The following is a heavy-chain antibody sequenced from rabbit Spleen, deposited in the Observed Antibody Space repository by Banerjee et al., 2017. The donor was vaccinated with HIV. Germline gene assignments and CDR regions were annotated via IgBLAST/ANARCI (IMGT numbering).Heavy chain of an antibody. CDR2: IYAATAKP. V-gene: IGHV1S45*01. Sequence: QEQLEESGGDLVKPEGSLTLTCTASGFSFSSSYWICWVRQAPGKGLEWIACIYAATAKPVYATWAKGRFTISRTSSTTVTLRMTSLTAADRATYFCARDAAGREDFNLWGPGTLVTVS. CDR1: GFSFSSSYW. J-gene: IGHJ4*01. D-gene: IGHD4-2*01. CDR3: ARDAAGREDFNL.